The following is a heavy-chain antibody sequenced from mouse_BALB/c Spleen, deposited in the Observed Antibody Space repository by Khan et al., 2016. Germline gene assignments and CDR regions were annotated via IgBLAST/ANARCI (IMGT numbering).Heavy chain of an antibody. Sequence: QVQLQQPGAELVKPGASVKLSCKASGYTFTSYWMHWVKQRPGQGLEWIGEINPSNGRTNYNEKFKSKATLTVDKSSSTAYMQLSSLTSEASAVSYCARSRDDDDGGYWGQGTLVTVSA. CDR2: INPSNGRT. J-gene: IGHJ3*01. CDR3: ARSRDDDDGGY. D-gene: IGHD2-4*01. V-gene: IGHV1S81*02. CDR1: GYTFTSYW.